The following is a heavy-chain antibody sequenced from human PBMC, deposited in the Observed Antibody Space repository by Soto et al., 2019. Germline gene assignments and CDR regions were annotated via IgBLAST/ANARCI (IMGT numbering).Heavy chain of an antibody. Sequence: TLSLTCTVSGGSISSGGYYWNWIRQHPGKGLEWIGYIYYIGSTYYNPSLKSRVTISLDTSKNQFSLKLSSVTAADTAVYYCARSVFPWGQGTLVTSPQ. J-gene: IGHJ5*02. CDR3: ARSVFP. CDR2: IYYIGST. V-gene: IGHV4-31*03. CDR1: GGSISSGGYY.